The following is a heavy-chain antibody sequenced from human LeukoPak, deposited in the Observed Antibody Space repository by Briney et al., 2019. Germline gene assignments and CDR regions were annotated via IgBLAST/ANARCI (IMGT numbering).Heavy chain of an antibody. V-gene: IGHV1-46*01. D-gene: IGHD6-25*01. CDR2: ISPRGGST. CDR3: ARVGSAAATADY. J-gene: IGHJ4*02. CDR1: GYTFTTYY. Sequence: GASVKVSCKASGYTFTTYYMHWMRQAPGQGPEWMGIISPRGGSTDYSQKFQGRITMTSDTSTSTGYMELGSLRSDDTAVYFCARVGSAAATADYWGQGTLVTVSS.